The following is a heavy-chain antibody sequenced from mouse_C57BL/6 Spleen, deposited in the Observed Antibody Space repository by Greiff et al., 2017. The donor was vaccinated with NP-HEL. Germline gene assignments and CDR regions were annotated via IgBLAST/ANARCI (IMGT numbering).Heavy chain of an antibody. D-gene: IGHD2-1*01. CDR3: AKRGYGNYGYFDG. CDR2: ISYSGST. Sequence: EVHLLQSGPGLVKPSPSLSLSCTVSGYSFTSCYDWHRIRHFPGNNLEWMGYISYSGSTNYNAYFKSRISITHDTSKNHFFLKLNSVTTEDTATYYCAKRGYGNYGYFDGWGTGTTVTVSS. J-gene: IGHJ1*03. V-gene: IGHV3-1*01. CDR1: GYSFTSCYD.